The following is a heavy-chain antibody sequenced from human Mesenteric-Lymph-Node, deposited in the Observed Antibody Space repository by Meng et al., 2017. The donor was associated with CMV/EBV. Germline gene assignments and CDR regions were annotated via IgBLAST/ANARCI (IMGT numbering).Heavy chain of an antibody. CDR3: AKDKWIHGSSGSYYFDY. D-gene: IGHD3-22*01. J-gene: IGHJ4*02. Sequence: GGSLRLSCAASGFTFDDYTMHWVRQAPGKGLEWVSLISWDGGSTYYADSVKGRFTISRDNSKNSLYLQMNSLRTEDTALYYCAKDKWIHGSSGSYYFDYWGQGTLVTVSS. CDR2: ISWDGGST. V-gene: IGHV3-43*01. CDR1: GFTFDDYT.